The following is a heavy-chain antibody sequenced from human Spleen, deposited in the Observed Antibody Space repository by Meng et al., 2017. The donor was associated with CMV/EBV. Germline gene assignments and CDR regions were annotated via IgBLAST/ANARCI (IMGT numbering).Heavy chain of an antibody. CDR2: IYYSGST. J-gene: IGHJ4*02. CDR1: GGSISSSSYY. Sequence: GSLRLSCTVSGGSISSSSYYWGWIRQPPGKGLEWIGSIYYSGSTYYNPSLKSRVTISVDTSKNQFSLKLSSVTAADTAVYYCARVGRWELRIDYWGQGTLVTVSS. D-gene: IGHD1-26*01. V-gene: IGHV4-39*07. CDR3: ARVGRWELRIDY.